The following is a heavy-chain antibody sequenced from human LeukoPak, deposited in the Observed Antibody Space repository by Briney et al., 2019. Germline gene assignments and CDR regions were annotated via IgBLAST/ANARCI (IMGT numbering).Heavy chain of an antibody. V-gene: IGHV3-23*01. D-gene: IGHD6-6*01. J-gene: IGHJ4*02. CDR3: ANWVEGARPSLDY. CDR2: ISASGGNT. CDR1: GFTFSSYA. Sequence: PGGSLRLSCSASGFTFSSYAMAWVRQAPGKGLGWVSAISASGGNTYYAVSVKGRFTISRDNSKNTLYLQMNSLRGEDTAVYYCANWVEGARPSLDYWGQGALVTVSS.